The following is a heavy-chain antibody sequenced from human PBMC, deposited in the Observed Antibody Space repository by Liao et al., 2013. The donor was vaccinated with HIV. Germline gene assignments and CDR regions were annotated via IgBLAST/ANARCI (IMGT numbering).Heavy chain of an antibody. Sequence: QVQLQESGPGLVKPSQTLSLTCTVSGGSISSGNYYWSWIRQPAGKGLEWIGRIYTSGSTNYNPSLKSRVTISVDTSKNQFSLKLSSVTAADTAVYYCATGIPAAGPNDAFDIWGQGTMVTVSS. V-gene: IGHV4-61*02. CDR2: IYTSGST. CDR1: GGSISSGNYY. D-gene: IGHD6-13*01. J-gene: IGHJ3*02. CDR3: ATGIPAAGPNDAFDI.